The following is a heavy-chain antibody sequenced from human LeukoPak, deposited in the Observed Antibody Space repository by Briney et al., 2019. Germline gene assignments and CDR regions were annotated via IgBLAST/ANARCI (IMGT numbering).Heavy chain of an antibody. CDR2: AYYSGST. CDR3: ARDTRYGSGVDY. D-gene: IGHD2-15*01. V-gene: IGHV4-39*07. J-gene: IGHJ4*02. CDR1: GGSFGSSTYY. Sequence: SETLSLTCTVSGGSFGSSTYYWVWIRQPPGKGLEWIGGAYYSGSTYYSPSLKSRVTMSVDTSKNQFSLKLSSVTAADTAVYYCARDTRYGSGVDYWGQGTLVTVSS.